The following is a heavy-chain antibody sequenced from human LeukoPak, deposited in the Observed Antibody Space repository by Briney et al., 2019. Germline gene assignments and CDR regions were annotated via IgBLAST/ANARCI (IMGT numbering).Heavy chain of an antibody. CDR3: ARDRNSGSSLDI. V-gene: IGHV1-2*02. D-gene: IGHD6-6*01. J-gene: IGHJ3*02. CDR1: GYAFTGYY. Sequence: ASVTVSCKASGYAFTGYYIHWVRQAPGQGLEWMGWIYPYSGDTNYAQNFQGRVTMTRDTSISTAYMELSSLKSDDTAVYYCARDRNSGSSLDIWGQGTMLTVSS. CDR2: IYPYSGDT.